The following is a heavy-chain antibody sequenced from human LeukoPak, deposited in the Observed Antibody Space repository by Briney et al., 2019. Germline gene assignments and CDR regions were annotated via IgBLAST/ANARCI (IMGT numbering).Heavy chain of an antibody. CDR2: IYSGGAT. J-gene: IGHJ6*03. CDR1: GFTVRTNY. V-gene: IGHV3-53*01. Sequence: PGGSLRLSCAASGFTVRTNYMGWVRQAPGKGLEWVSVIYSGGATYYADSVKGRFTISRDNSKNTLYLQMNSLRAEDTAVYYCARHSTEYYDFWSGYSHYYYMDVWGKGTTVTVSS. D-gene: IGHD3-3*01. CDR3: ARHSTEYYDFWSGYSHYYYMDV.